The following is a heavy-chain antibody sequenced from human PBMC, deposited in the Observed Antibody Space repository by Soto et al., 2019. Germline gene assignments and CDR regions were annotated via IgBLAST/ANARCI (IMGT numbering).Heavy chain of an antibody. CDR2: IYYSGNT. V-gene: IGHV4-30-4*01. D-gene: IGHD3-16*01. CDR1: GGSTSSDNY. J-gene: IGHJ4*02. Sequence: SETLSLTCTVSGGSTSSDNYWSWIRQPPGKGLEWIGHIYYSGNTDYNPSLKSRLAISIDTSKNQFSLKLSSVTAADTAVYFCAREGGESSDGLYYFDSWGQGSLVTVPS. CDR3: AREGGESSDGLYYFDS.